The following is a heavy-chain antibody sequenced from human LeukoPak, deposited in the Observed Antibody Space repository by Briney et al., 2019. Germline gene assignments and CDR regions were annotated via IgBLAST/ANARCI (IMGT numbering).Heavy chain of an antibody. CDR3: ARGPRYYDFWGGYYNARGWFDP. Sequence: PSETLSLTCAVYGGSFSGYYWSWIRQPPGKGLEWIGEINHSGSTNYNPSLKSRVTISVDTSKNQFSLKLSSVTAADTAVYYCARGPRYYDFWGGYYNARGWFDPWGQGTLVTVSS. D-gene: IGHD3-3*01. CDR2: INHSGST. V-gene: IGHV4-34*01. J-gene: IGHJ5*02. CDR1: GGSFSGYY.